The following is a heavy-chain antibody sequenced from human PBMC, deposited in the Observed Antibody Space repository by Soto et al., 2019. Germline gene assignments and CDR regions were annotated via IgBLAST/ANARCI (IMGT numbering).Heavy chain of an antibody. J-gene: IGHJ6*02. CDR2: IIPISDTT. V-gene: IGHV1-69*01. CDR1: GGTFSSYA. Sequence: QVQLVQSGAEVKKPGSSVKVSCKASGGTFSSYAISWVRQAPGQGLEWMGGIIPISDTTNYAQKFQGRVTITADESTSTPDMELSSLRSEDTAVYYCARSQGSRTSLEIYYYYYYGMDVWGQGTTVTVSS. CDR3: ARSQGSRTSLEIYYYYYYGMDV. D-gene: IGHD2-2*01.